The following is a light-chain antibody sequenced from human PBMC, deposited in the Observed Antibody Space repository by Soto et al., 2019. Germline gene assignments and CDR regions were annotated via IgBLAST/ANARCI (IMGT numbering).Light chain of an antibody. Sequence: QPVLTQPPSVSGAPGQRVTISCTGSSSNIWAGYDVHWYQQLPGTDPKLLIYGNSNRPSGVPDRFSGSKSGTSASLAITGLQAEDEADYYCQSYDSSLSVVFGGGTKVTVL. CDR2: GNS. CDR1: SSNIWAGYD. V-gene: IGLV1-40*01. J-gene: IGLJ2*01. CDR3: QSYDSSLSVV.